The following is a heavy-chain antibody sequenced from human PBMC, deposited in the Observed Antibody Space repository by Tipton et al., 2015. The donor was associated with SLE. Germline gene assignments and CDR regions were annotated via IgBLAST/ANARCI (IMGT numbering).Heavy chain of an antibody. CDR1: RYSITTGYF. CDR2: MSHSGGT. CDR3: ARGSGLEGAPDAFDI. V-gene: IGHV4-38-2*02. Sequence: TLSLTCTVSRYSITTGYFWGWIRQSPGKGLEWIGTMSHSGGTYYNPSLDSRMTMSVDTSNNQFSLDLASVTAADTAVYYCARGSGLEGAPDAFDIWGQGTMVTVSS. D-gene: IGHD1-26*01. J-gene: IGHJ3*02.